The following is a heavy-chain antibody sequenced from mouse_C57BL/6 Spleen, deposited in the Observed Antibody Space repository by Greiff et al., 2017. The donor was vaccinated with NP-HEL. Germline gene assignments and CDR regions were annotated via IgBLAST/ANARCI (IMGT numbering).Heavy chain of an antibody. J-gene: IGHJ1*03. CDR1: GYTFTSYW. D-gene: IGHD1-1*01. V-gene: IGHV1-64*01. Sequence: QVQLQQSGAELVKPGASVKLSCKASGYTFTSYWMHWVKQRPGQGLEWIGMIHPNSGSTNYNEKFKSKATLTVDKSSSTAYMQLSSLTSEYSAVYYCARGTSGCYFDVWGTGTTVTVSS. CDR2: IHPNSGST. CDR3: ARGTSGCYFDV.